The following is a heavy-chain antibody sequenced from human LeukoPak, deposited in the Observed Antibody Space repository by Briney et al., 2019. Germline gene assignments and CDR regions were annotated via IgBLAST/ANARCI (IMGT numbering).Heavy chain of an antibody. J-gene: IGHJ4*02. CDR1: GASSISSGYW. V-gene: IGHV4-4*02. CDR3: ARQESGKAPPL. D-gene: IGHD3-10*01. CDR2: IHHSGNT. Sequence: PSETLSLTCVVSGASSISSGYWWSWVRQPPGKGLEWIGEIHHSGNTNFNPSLKSRATISVDKSKNQFSLKMSSVTAADTAVYYCARQESGKAPPLWGQGTLVTVSS.